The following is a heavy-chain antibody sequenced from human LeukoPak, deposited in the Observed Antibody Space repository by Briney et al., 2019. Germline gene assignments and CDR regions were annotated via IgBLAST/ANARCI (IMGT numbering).Heavy chain of an antibody. Sequence: PSETLSLTCGVYGGSFSGYYWSWIRQPPGKGLEWIGEILHDGSTNYNPSLKSRVTISVDTSKNQFSLKLNSVTAADTAVYYCAIIVPPFIHPLDWGQGTLVTVSS. CDR3: AIIVPPFIHPLD. CDR1: GGSFSGYY. J-gene: IGHJ4*02. D-gene: IGHD3-16*02. CDR2: ILHDGST. V-gene: IGHV4-34*12.